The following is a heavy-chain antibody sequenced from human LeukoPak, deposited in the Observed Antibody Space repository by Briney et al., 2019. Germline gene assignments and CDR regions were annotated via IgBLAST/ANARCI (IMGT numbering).Heavy chain of an antibody. Sequence: EASVKVSCKASGGTFSSYAISWVRQAPGQGLEWMGGIIPIFGTANYAQKFQGRVTITADESTSTAYMELSSLRPEDTAVYYCARIVVVAAISWFDPWGQGTLVTVSS. J-gene: IGHJ5*02. CDR2: IIPIFGTA. V-gene: IGHV1-69*13. CDR1: GGTFSSYA. D-gene: IGHD2-15*01. CDR3: ARIVVVAAISWFDP.